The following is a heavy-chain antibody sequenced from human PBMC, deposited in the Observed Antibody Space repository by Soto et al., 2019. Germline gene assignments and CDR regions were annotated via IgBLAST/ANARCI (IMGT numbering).Heavy chain of an antibody. CDR2: VYYDGHT. V-gene: IGHV4-59*01. Sequence: SETLSLTCTVSGGSISSYYWGWIRQPPGKGLEWIGYVYYDGHTDYNPSLESRVTIAVDTSKNQFSLRLTSVTAADTAVYYCARDLFGGYCLDYWGQGALVTVSS. J-gene: IGHJ4*02. D-gene: IGHD5-12*01. CDR1: GGSISSYY. CDR3: ARDLFGGYCLDY.